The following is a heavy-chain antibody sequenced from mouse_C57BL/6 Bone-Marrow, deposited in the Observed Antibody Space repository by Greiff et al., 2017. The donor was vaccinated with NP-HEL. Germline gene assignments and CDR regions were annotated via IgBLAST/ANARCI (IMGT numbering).Heavy chain of an antibody. CDR1: GYTFTSYG. Sequence: VMLVESGAELARPGASVKLSCKASGYTFTSYGISWVKQRTGQGLEWIGEIYPRSGNTYYNEKFKGKATLTADKSSSTAYMELRSLTSEDSAVYFCARANYSNNYYAMDYWGQGTSVTVSS. V-gene: IGHV1-81*01. CDR3: ARANYSNNYYAMDY. CDR2: IYPRSGNT. J-gene: IGHJ4*01. D-gene: IGHD2-5*01.